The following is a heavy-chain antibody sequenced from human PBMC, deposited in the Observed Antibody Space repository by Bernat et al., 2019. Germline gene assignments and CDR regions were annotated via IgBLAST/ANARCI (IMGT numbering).Heavy chain of an antibody. J-gene: IGHJ4*02. D-gene: IGHD3-10*01. CDR2: IYYSGST. CDR3: ATGGGSGSYYRPFDY. V-gene: IGHV4-59*02. CDR1: GGGVRSYY. Sequence: SLSGAVAGGGVRSYYWSWIRQPPGKGLGWSGYIYYSGSTNYNPSLKSRVTISVDTSKNQFSLKLSSVTAADTAVYYCATGGGSGSYYRPFDYWGQGTLVTVSS.